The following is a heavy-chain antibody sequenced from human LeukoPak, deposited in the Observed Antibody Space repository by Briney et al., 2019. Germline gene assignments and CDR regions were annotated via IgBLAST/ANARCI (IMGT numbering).Heavy chain of an antibody. D-gene: IGHD2-15*01. CDR1: GFTFSSYA. CDR3: ARDRGSGGSGYYFDY. CDR2: ISYDGNTK. Sequence: GGSLRLSCAASGFTFSSYAMHWVRQAPGKGLEWVALISYDGNTKYYTDSVKGRFTISRDNSKNTLYLQMNSLRAEDTAVYYCARDRGSGGSGYYFDYWGQGTLVTVSS. V-gene: IGHV3-30-3*01. J-gene: IGHJ4*02.